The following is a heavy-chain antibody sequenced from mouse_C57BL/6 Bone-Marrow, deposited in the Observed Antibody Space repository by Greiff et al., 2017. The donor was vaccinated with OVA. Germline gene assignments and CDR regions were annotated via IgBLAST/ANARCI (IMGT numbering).Heavy chain of an antibody. CDR2: IDPEDGET. V-gene: IGHV14-2*01. CDR3: ASQGWLLPYFDY. J-gene: IGHJ2*01. D-gene: IGHD2-3*01. CDR1: GFNIKDYY. Sequence: EVKLQESGAELVKPGASVKLSCTASGFNIKDYYMHWVKQRTEQGLEWIGRIDPEDGETKYAPKFQGKATITADTSSNTAYLQLSSLTSEDTAVYYCASQGWLLPYFDYWGQGTTLTVSS.